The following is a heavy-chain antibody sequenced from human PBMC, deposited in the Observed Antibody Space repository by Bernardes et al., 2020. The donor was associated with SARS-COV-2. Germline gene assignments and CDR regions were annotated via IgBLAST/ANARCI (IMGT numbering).Heavy chain of an antibody. CDR3: ARLLGDRIAARPRSPNWFDP. CDR2: INYSGST. CDR1: GGSISSYY. J-gene: IGHJ5*02. V-gene: IGHV4-59*08. Sequence: SETLSLTCTVSGGSISSYYWSWIRKRPGKGLEWIGYINYSGSTKYNPSLKSRVTISVDTSKNQLSLKLSSVTAADTAVYYCARLLGDRIAARPRSPNWFDPWGHGTLVTVSS. D-gene: IGHD6-6*01.